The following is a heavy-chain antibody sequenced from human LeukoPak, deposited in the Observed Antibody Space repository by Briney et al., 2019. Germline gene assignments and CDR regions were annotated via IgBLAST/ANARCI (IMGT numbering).Heavy chain of an antibody. V-gene: IGHV3-74*01. CDR3: AKGGRGNYYYMDV. J-gene: IGHJ6*03. CDR2: IETDGSVT. CDR1: GFTFSSYW. Sequence: GGSLRLSCTASGFTFSSYWMHWVRQAPGKGLVWVSRIETDGSVTSYADSVRGRFTISRDNAKNTLYLQMNTLRVEDTAVYYCAKGGRGNYYYMDVWGKGTTVTVSS. D-gene: IGHD3-16*01.